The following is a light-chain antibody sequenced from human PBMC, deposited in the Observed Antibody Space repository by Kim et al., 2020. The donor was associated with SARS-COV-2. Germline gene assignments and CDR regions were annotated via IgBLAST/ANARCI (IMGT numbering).Light chain of an antibody. Sequence: SITISCTGTSSDVGGYNYVSWYQHHPDKAPKLIIYDVSYRPSGVSNRFSGSKSGNTASLTISGLQAEDEADYYCSSYTSSNTLEWVFGGWTQLTVL. J-gene: IGLJ2*01. CDR2: DVS. V-gene: IGLV2-14*03. CDR1: SSDVGGYNY. CDR3: SSYTSSNTLEWV.